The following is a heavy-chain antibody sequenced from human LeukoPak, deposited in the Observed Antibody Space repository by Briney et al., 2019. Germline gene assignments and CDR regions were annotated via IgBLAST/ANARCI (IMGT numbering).Heavy chain of an antibody. CDR1: GYTFTGYY. Sequence: ASVKVSCKAFGYTFTGYYLHWVRQAPGQRLEWMGWINPNSGGTHFAQKFQGRVTMIRDTSISTAYMELSRLRSDDTAVYYCARGSPPRMYYDSSGYDSYYFDYWGQGTLVTVSS. D-gene: IGHD3-22*01. V-gene: IGHV1-2*02. CDR2: INPNSGGT. CDR3: ARGSPPRMYYDSSGYDSYYFDY. J-gene: IGHJ4*02.